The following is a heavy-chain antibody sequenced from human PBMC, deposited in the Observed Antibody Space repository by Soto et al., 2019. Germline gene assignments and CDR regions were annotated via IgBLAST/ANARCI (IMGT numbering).Heavy chain of an antibody. V-gene: IGHV3-23*01. CDR3: AKAPIGGGMEWFHIPFDY. CDR1: GFTFSSYA. J-gene: IGHJ4*02. D-gene: IGHD3-3*01. Sequence: GGFLRLSCAASGFTFSSYAMSWVRQAPGKGLEWVSAISGSGGSTYYADSVKGRFTISRDNSKNTLYLQMNSLRAEDTAVYYCAKAPIGGGMEWFHIPFDYWGQGTLVTVSS. CDR2: ISGSGGST.